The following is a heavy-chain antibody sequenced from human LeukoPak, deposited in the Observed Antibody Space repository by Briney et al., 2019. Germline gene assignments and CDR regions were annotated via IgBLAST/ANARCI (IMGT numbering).Heavy chain of an antibody. Sequence: GGSLRLSCAASGLTFSGYVMSWARQAPGKGLEWVAAISANGGRTYYTESVKGHFTISRDNSKNTLYLQMNSLRAEDTAVYYCAKDLAGATQTPYFDYWGQGTLVTVSS. CDR1: GLTFSGYV. CDR3: AKDLAGATQTPYFDY. CDR2: ISANGGRT. J-gene: IGHJ4*02. D-gene: IGHD1-26*01. V-gene: IGHV3-23*01.